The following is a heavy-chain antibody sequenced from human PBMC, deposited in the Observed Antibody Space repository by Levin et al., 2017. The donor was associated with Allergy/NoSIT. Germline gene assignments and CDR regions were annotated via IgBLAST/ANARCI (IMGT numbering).Heavy chain of an antibody. CDR1: GFTFSSYS. CDR2: ISSSSSYI. CDR3: ARVYCGGDCYTNHYDAFDI. J-gene: IGHJ3*02. V-gene: IGHV3-21*01. D-gene: IGHD2-21*02. Sequence: PGGSLRLSCAASGFTFSSYSMNWVRQAPGKGLEWVSSISSSSSYIYYADSVKGRFTISRDNAKNSLYLQMNSLRAEDTAVYYCARVYCGGDCYTNHYDAFDIWGQGTMVTVSS.